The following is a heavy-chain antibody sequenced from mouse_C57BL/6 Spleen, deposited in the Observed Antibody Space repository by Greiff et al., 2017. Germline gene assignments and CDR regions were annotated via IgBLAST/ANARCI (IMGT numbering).Heavy chain of an antibody. J-gene: IGHJ4*01. D-gene: IGHD1-1*01. V-gene: IGHV1-15*01. CDR2: IDHETGGT. CDR3: TGGLFLLRGAMDY. CDR1: GYTFTDYE. Sequence: QVQLQQSGAELVRPGASVTLSCKASGYTFTDYEMHWVQQTPVHGLEWIGAIDHETGGTAYKQKFKGKAILAADKSSSTAYRELRGLTSEDSAVYYCTGGLFLLRGAMDYWGQGTSVTVSS.